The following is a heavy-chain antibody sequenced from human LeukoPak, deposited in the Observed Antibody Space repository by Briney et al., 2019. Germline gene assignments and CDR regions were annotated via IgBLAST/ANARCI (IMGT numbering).Heavy chain of an antibody. CDR2: IFYSGSA. CDR3: AREVDIVMARKYYFDY. D-gene: IGHD5-12*01. V-gene: IGHV4-30-4*01. J-gene: IGHJ4*02. CDR1: GGSFGSGDYY. Sequence: SETLSLTCTVSGGSFGSGDYYWTWIRQPPGKGLEWIGYIFYSGSAYYNPSLKRRVTISVDRSKNQFSLKLTSVTAADTAVYYCAREVDIVMARKYYFDYWGQGTLVTVSS.